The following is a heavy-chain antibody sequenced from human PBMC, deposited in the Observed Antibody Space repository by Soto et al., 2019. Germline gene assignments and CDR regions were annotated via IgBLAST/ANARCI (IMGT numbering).Heavy chain of an antibody. J-gene: IGHJ6*02. V-gene: IGHV4-34*01. CDR2: INHSGST. CDR3: ARRWSYYYYYGMDV. CDR1: GGSFSGYY. D-gene: IGHD2-15*01. Sequence: PSETLSLTCAVYGGSFSGYYWSWIRQPPGKGLEWIGEINHSGSTNYNPSLKSRVTISVDTSKNQFSLKLSSVTAADTAVYYCARRWSYYYYYGMDVWGQGTTVTVSS.